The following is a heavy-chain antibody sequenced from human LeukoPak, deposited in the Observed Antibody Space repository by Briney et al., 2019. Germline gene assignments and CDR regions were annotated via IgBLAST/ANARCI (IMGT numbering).Heavy chain of an antibody. CDR1: GYTFTSYG. V-gene: IGHV1-2*02. CDR2: INPNSGAT. Sequence: EASVKVSCKASGYTFTSYGISWVRQAPGQGLEWMGWINPNSGATTYAQKFQGRVTMTRDTSISTAYMELSRLRSDDTAVYYCARIRKSNSWYDAFDIWGQGTMVTVSS. J-gene: IGHJ3*02. CDR3: ARIRKSNSWYDAFDI. D-gene: IGHD6-13*01.